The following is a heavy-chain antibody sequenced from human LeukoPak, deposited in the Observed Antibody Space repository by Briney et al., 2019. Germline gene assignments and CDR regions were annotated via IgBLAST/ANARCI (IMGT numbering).Heavy chain of an antibody. Sequence: GGSLRLSCAASGFTFSSYSMNWVRQAPGKGLEWVSSISSSSSYIYYADSVKGRFTISRDNAKNSLYLQMNSLRAEDTAVYYCARDRAPGWYYDYWGQGTLVTVSS. CDR3: ARDRAPGWYYDY. J-gene: IGHJ4*02. V-gene: IGHV3-21*01. CDR1: GFTFSSYS. D-gene: IGHD2-15*01. CDR2: ISSSSSYI.